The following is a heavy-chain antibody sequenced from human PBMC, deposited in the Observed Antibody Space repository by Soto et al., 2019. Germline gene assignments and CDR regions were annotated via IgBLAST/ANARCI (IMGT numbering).Heavy chain of an antibody. CDR3: TRSDYYGSGSYIYYYGMDV. Sequence: EVQLVESGGGLVQPGGSLRLSCAASGFTFSSYWMHWVRQAPGKGLVWVSRISNDGSSTSYADSVKGRFTISRDNAKNTLYLQMNMLRAEDTAVYYCTRSDYYGSGSYIYYYGMDVWGQGATVTVSS. J-gene: IGHJ6*02. V-gene: IGHV3-74*01. CDR2: ISNDGSST. D-gene: IGHD3-10*01. CDR1: GFTFSSYW.